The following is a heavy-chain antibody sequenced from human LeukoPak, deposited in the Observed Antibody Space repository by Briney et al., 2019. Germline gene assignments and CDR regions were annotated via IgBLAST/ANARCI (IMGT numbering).Heavy chain of an antibody. J-gene: IGHJ1*01. CDR2: INPNSGGT. V-gene: IGHV1-2*02. CDR3: ARALYYDSSGYYSSSYYYFQH. CDR1: GYTFTSYY. D-gene: IGHD3-22*01. Sequence: ASVNVSCKASGYTFTSYYLHWVRQAPGQGLEWMGWINPNSGGTNYAQKFQGRVTMTRDTSIRTAYMELSRLRSDDTAEYYCARALYYDSSGYYSSSYYYFQHWGQGTLVTVSS.